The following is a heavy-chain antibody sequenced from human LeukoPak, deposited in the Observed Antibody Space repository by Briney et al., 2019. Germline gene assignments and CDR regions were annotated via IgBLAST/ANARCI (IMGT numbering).Heavy chain of an antibody. CDR1: GYTLTSYD. V-gene: IGHV1-8*01. CDR3: ARGRGSGRNYYYYGMDV. CDR2: MNPNSGNT. J-gene: IGHJ6*02. D-gene: IGHD3-10*01. Sequence: ASVKVSCKASGYTLTSYDINWVRQATGQGLEWMGWMNPNSGNTGYAQKFQGRVTMTRNTSISTAYMELSSLRSEDTAVYYCARGRGSGRNYYYYGMDVWGQGTTVTVSS.